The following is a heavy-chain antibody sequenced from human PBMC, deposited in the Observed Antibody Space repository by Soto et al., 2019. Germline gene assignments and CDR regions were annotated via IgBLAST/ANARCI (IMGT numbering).Heavy chain of an antibody. CDR3: ARSYGDPLSDMDV. CDR2: ISAYNGNT. Sequence: VSVKVSCKASGYTFNSYCICWVRQAPGQGLEWMGWISAYNGNTNYAQKLQGRVTMTTDTSTSTAYMELRSLRSDDTAVYYCARSYGDPLSDMDVWGKGTTVTVSS. J-gene: IGHJ6*03. CDR1: GYTFNSYC. D-gene: IGHD4-17*01. V-gene: IGHV1-18*01.